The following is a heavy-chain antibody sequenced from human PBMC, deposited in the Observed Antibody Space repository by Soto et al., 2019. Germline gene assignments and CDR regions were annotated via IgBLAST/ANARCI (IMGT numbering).Heavy chain of an antibody. V-gene: IGHV1-18*04. D-gene: IGHD3-3*01. CDR1: GFSFTSYG. Sequence: QIQLVQSGAEVKKPGASVKVSCKASGFSFTSYGITWVRQAPGQGPEWLGWITAENGNTNYAQKFQGRATLTTDRATITAYMELRGLRSADTALSYCARVVLEWLPTSGFDFWGQGTLVTVSS. J-gene: IGHJ4*02. CDR3: ARVVLEWLPTSGFDF. CDR2: ITAENGNT.